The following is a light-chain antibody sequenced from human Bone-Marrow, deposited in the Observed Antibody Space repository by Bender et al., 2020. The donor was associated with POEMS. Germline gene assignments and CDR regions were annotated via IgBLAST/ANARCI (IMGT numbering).Light chain of an antibody. V-gene: IGLV1-36*01. CDR1: NIGNHG. Sequence: NIGNHGVNWYQQLPGEAPKLLIYYDDLLTPGVSDRFSASKSGTSASLAISELQSEDEALYYCSAWDDSLSGWVFGGATNLTVL. CDR3: SAWDDSLSGWV. J-gene: IGLJ3*02. CDR2: YDD.